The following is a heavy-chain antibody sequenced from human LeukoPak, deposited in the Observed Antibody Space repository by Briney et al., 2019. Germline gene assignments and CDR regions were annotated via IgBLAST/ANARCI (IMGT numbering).Heavy chain of an antibody. J-gene: IGHJ5*02. CDR3: ARLLRYSSSWYGYNWFDP. D-gene: IGHD6-13*01. Sequence: SETLSLTCAVYGGSFSGYYWSWIRQPPGKGLEWIGEINHSGSTNYNSSLKSRVTISVDTSKNQFSLKLSSVTAADTAVYYCARLLRYSSSWYGYNWFDPWGQGTLVTVSS. CDR2: INHSGST. CDR1: GGSFSGYY. V-gene: IGHV4-34*01.